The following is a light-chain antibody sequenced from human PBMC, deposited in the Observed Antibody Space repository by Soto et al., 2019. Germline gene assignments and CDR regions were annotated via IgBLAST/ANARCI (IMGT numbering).Light chain of an antibody. V-gene: IGLV2-23*02. CDR2: EVS. CDR1: SSDVGSYNL. CDR3: CSYAGSSIEV. J-gene: IGLJ3*02. Sequence: SALTQPASVSGSPGQSITISCTGTSSDVGSYNLVSWYQQHPGKAPKLMIYEVSKRPSGVSNRFSGSKSGNTASLTISGLQAEDGADYYCCSYAGSSIEVFGGGTKVTVL.